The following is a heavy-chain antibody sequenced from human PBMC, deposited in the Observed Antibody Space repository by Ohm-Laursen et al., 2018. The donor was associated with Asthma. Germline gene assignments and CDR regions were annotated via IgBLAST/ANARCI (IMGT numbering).Heavy chain of an antibody. J-gene: IGHJ5*02. CDR1: GGSVSGYY. Sequence: TLSLTCAVSGGSVSGYYWSWIRQPPGRGLEWIAYMHSSGDANYNPSLQSRVTLSVDTSNNRVSLRLSFVTAADTALYFCARLDWALSVFDLWGQGAPVTVAS. V-gene: IGHV4-59*02. D-gene: IGHD3-9*01. CDR2: MHSSGDA. CDR3: ARLDWALSVFDL.